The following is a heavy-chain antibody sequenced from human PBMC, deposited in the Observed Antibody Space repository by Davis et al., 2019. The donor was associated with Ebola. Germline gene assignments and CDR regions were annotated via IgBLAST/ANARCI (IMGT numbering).Heavy chain of an antibody. V-gene: IGHV3-7*03. J-gene: IGHJ4*02. D-gene: IGHD4-23*01. CDR2: IKQDGSEK. CDR1: GFTFSSYW. CDR3: ASRGSVNSY. Sequence: GESLKISCAASGFTFSSYWMSWVRQAPGKGLEWVANIKQDGSEKYYVDSVKGRFTISRDNAKNSLYLQMNSLRAEDTAVYYCASRGSVNSYWGQGTLVTVSS.